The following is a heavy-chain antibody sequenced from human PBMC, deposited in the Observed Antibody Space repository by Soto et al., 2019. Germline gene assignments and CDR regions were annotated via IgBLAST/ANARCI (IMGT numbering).Heavy chain of an antibody. CDR1: GYTLSGDG. V-gene: IGHV1-18*01. CDR3: ARDRSVFSGYCSGGSCYSYYYMDV. CDR2: ISAYNGNT. Sequence: ASVKGACKSSGYTLSGDGVGWVRQAQGQGLEWMGWISAYNGNTNYAQKLQGRVTMTTDTSTSTAYMELRSLRSDDTAVYYCARDRSVFSGYCSGGSCYSYYYMDVWGKGTTVTVSS. D-gene: IGHD2-15*01. J-gene: IGHJ6*03.